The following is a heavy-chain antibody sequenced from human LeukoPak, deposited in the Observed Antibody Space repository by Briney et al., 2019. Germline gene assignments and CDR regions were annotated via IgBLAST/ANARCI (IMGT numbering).Heavy chain of an antibody. CDR1: GGSISSSNW. J-gene: IGHJ4*02. CDR2: IYHSGST. V-gene: IGHV4-4*02. D-gene: IGHD6-25*01. Sequence: SGTLSLTCAVSGGSISSSNWWSWVRQPPGKGLEWIGEIYHSGSTNYNPSLKSRVTISVDKSKNQFSLKLSSVTAADTAVYYCASQSPGIAAERVDYWGQGTLVTVSS. CDR3: ASQSPGIAAERVDY.